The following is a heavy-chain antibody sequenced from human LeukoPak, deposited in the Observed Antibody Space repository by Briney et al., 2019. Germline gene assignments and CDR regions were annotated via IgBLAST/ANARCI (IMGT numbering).Heavy chain of an antibody. CDR2: VDHYGST. J-gene: IGHJ4*02. V-gene: IGHV4-34*01. Sequence: PSETLSLTCAVYGESLSGGYWSWIRQPPGKGLEWIGEVDHYGSTNNNPSLKSRVTISVDTSKNQFSLRLYSVTAADTAVYYCARRLRKLSIFGYWGQGSLATVSS. CDR3: ARRLRKLSIFGY. D-gene: IGHD5/OR15-5a*01. CDR1: GESLSGGY.